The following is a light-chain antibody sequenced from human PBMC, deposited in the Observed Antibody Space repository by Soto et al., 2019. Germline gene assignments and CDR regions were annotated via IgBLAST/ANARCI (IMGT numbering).Light chain of an antibody. CDR2: GNH. V-gene: IGLV1-44*01. Sequence: QSVLTQPPSASGAPGQRVTISCSGSNSNIGRNAVKWYQQLPGTAPKLLIFGNHQRPSGVPDRFSASKSGTSASLAISGLHSEDAATYYCAAWDDRLNGPWVFGGGTKLTVL. CDR1: NSNIGRNA. J-gene: IGLJ3*02. CDR3: AAWDDRLNGPWV.